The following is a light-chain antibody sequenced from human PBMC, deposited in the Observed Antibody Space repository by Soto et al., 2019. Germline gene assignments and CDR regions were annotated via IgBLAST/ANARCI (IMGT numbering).Light chain of an antibody. CDR2: RNN. CDR3: AAWDDSLSGLNWV. Sequence: LTQPPSASGTPGQRVTISCSGSSSNIGSNYVYWYQQLPGTAPKLLIYRNNQRPSGVPDRFSGSKSGTSASLAISGLRSEDEADYYCAAWDDSLSGLNWVFGGGTQLTVL. V-gene: IGLV1-47*01. J-gene: IGLJ3*02. CDR1: SSNIGSNY.